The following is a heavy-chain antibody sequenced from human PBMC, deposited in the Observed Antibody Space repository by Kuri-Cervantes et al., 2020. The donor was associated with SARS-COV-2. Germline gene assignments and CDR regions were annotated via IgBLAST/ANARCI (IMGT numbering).Heavy chain of an antibody. V-gene: IGHV3-48*04. CDR3: ARDGTAGGSYNWFDP. D-gene: IGHD1-26*01. Sequence: GESLKISCAASGFTFSSYAMRWVRQAPGKGLEWVSYVSHSGTIIYQADSVKGRFTISRDNAKNSLYLQMNSLRGEDTAVYYCARDGTAGGSYNWFDPWGQGTLVTVSS. CDR2: VSHSGTII. CDR1: GFTFSSYA. J-gene: IGHJ5*02.